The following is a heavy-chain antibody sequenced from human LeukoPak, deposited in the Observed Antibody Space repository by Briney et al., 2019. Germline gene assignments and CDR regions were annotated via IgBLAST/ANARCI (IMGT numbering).Heavy chain of an antibody. Sequence: ASVKVSCKASGYTFTNYYIHWVRQAPGQGLEYMGIINPSGGSTSYAQKFQGRVTMTRDTSISTAYMELSRLRSDDTAVYYCARDRIRIAAAGSVGYWGQGTLVTVSS. V-gene: IGHV1-46*01. J-gene: IGHJ4*02. D-gene: IGHD6-13*01. CDR2: INPSGGST. CDR3: ARDRIRIAAAGSVGY. CDR1: GYTFTNYY.